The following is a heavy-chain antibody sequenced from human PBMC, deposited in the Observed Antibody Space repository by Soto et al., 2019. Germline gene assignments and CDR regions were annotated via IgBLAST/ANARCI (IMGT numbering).Heavy chain of an antibody. J-gene: IGHJ5*02. CDR1: GGSISRYY. V-gene: IGHV4-59*01. Sequence: QVQLQESGPGLVKPSETLSLTCTVSGGSISRYYWNWIRQPPGKGLEWIGYIYYSGSTNYNPSLKSRVTISVDTSKNQLSLKLSSVTAADTAVYYCARDPGSGSYYGWFDPWGQGTLVTVSS. CDR2: IYYSGST. D-gene: IGHD3-10*01. CDR3: ARDPGSGSYYGWFDP.